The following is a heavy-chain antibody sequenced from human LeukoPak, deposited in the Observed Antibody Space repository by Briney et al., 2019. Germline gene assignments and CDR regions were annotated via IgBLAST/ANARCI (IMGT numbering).Heavy chain of an antibody. CDR1: GGSISSSSHY. CDR2: IYYSGST. J-gene: IGHJ5*02. CDR3: AAYSSSHNWIDP. Sequence: SETLSLTCTVSGGSISSSSHYWGWIRQPPGKGLEWIGSIYYSGSTYYNPSLKSRVTISVDTSKNQFSLKLSSMTAADTAVYYCAAYSSSHNWIDPWGRGTLVTVSS. D-gene: IGHD6-13*01. V-gene: IGHV4-39*01.